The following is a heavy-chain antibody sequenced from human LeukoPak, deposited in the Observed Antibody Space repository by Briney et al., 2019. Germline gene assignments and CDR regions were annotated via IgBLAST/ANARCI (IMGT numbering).Heavy chain of an antibody. CDR3: ARQKAGDIRFYYHYGLDV. CDR1: GGSISGYY. J-gene: IGHJ6*02. V-gene: IGHV4-59*01. Sequence: PSETLSLTCTVSGGSISGYYWTWIRQPPGEGLEWIGHIYQSGTVNYSPSLKSRVTMSIDTSKNQFSLRLRSVTAADTALYYCARQKAGDIRFYYHYGLDVWGQGTTVTVSS. CDR2: IYQSGTV. D-gene: IGHD1-26*01.